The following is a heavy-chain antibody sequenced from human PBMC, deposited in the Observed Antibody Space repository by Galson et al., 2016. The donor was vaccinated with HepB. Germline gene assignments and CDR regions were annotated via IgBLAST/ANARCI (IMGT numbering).Heavy chain of an antibody. J-gene: IGHJ6*02. Sequence: SLRLSCAVSGFTFSSYSMDWVRQAPGKGLEWVSYITSSSSTIYYADSVKGRFTISRDNAKNSLYLQMNSLRDEDTAVYYCAKDLGFLEWLFFDSYYYYGMDVWGQGTTVTVSS. CDR1: GFTFSSYS. CDR2: ITSSSSTI. CDR3: AKDLGFLEWLFFDSYYYYGMDV. V-gene: IGHV3-48*02. D-gene: IGHD3-3*01.